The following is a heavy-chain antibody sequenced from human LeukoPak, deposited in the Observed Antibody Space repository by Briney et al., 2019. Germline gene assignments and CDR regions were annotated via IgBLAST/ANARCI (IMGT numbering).Heavy chain of an antibody. CDR2: ISGSGGST. J-gene: IGHJ4*02. Sequence: PGGSLRLSCAASGFTFSSYAMSWVRQAPGKGQERVSAISGSGGSTYYADSVKGRFTISRDNSKNTLYLQMNSLRAEDTAVYYCAKVSPYSSGWRGHFDYWGQGTLVTVSS. V-gene: IGHV3-23*01. CDR1: GFTFSSYA. D-gene: IGHD6-19*01. CDR3: AKVSPYSSGWRGHFDY.